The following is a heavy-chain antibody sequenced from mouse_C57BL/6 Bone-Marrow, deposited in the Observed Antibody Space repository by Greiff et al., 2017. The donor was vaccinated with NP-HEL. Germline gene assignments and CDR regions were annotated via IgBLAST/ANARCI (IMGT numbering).Heavy chain of an antibody. D-gene: IGHD3-2*02. V-gene: IGHV7-3*01. CDR3: ARYGQLRRGHWYFDV. Sequence: EVKLVESGGGLVQPGGSLSLSCAASGFTFTDYYMSWVRQPPGKALEWLGFIRNKANGYTTEYSASVQGRFTISRDNSQSILYLQMNALRAEDSATYYCARYGQLRRGHWYFDVWGTGTTVTVSS. CDR2: IRNKANGYTT. J-gene: IGHJ1*03. CDR1: GFTFTDYY.